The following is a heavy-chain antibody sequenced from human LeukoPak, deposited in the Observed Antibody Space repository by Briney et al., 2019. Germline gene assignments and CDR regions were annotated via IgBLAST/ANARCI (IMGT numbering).Heavy chain of an antibody. CDR1: GFTFSSYW. D-gene: IGHD3-16*01. V-gene: IGHV3-7*01. Sequence: PGGSLRLSCAASGFTFSSYWMGWVRLAPGKGLEWVANIRQDGSDEDYVDFVKGRFTISRDNAKNSLYLQMNSLRAEDTAVYYCARRSLWGVPAYYFDYWGQGTLVTVSS. CDR2: IRQDGSDE. J-gene: IGHJ4*02. CDR3: ARRSLWGVPAYYFDY.